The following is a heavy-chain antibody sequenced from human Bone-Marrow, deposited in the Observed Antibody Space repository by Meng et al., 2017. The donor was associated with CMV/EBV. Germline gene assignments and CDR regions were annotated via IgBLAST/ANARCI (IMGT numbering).Heavy chain of an antibody. CDR2: MNPNNGDT. CDR3: ARDRIDWELNYGMDV. CDR1: GYTFTDYY. Sequence: ASVKVSCKASGYTFTDYYLHWVRQAPGQGLEWMAWMNPNNGDTNYAQKFQARVTMTRDTSIRMVYMELSSLRSDDTAVYYCARDRIDWELNYGMDVWGQGTTVTVSS. D-gene: IGHD1-26*01. V-gene: IGHV1-2*02. J-gene: IGHJ6*02.